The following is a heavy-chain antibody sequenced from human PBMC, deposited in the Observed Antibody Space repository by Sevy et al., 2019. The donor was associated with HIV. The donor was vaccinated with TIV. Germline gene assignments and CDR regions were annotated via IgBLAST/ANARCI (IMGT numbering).Heavy chain of an antibody. J-gene: IGHJ6*02. CDR1: GYTFIAYQ. Sequence: ASVKVTCQASGYTFIAYQMHWVRQAPGQGLEWMGWIDPSSGATGYAQNFQGRVTMTRDTSINTAYMELSRLRSNDTAVYFCARVRDYYYYGLDVWGQGTAVTVSS. V-gene: IGHV1-2*02. CDR3: ARVRDYYYYGLDV. CDR2: IDPSSGAT.